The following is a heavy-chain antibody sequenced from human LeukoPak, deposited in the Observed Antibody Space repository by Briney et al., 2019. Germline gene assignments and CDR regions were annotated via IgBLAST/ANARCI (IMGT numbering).Heavy chain of an antibody. V-gene: IGHV3-30*18. CDR1: GFTFSSYG. Sequence: GGSLRLPCAASGFTFSSYGMHWVRQAPGKGLEWVAVISYDGSNKYYADSVKGRFTISRDNSKNTLYLQMNSLRAEDTAVYYCAKGTRRGRVYWGQGTLVTVSS. J-gene: IGHJ4*02. CDR3: AKGTRRGRVY. D-gene: IGHD6-25*01. CDR2: ISYDGSNK.